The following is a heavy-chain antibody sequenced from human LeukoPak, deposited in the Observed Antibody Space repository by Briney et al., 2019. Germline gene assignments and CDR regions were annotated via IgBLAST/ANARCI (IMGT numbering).Heavy chain of an antibody. CDR1: GGSISSSSYY. Sequence: PSETLSLTCTVSGGSISSSSYYWGWIRQPPGKGLEWIGSIYYSGSTYYNPSLKSRVTISVDTSKNQFSLKLSSVTAADTAVYYCARGDYYGSGSYYSGVWGKGTTVTVSS. CDR2: IYYSGST. D-gene: IGHD3-10*01. V-gene: IGHV4-39*07. J-gene: IGHJ6*04. CDR3: ARGDYYGSGSYYSGV.